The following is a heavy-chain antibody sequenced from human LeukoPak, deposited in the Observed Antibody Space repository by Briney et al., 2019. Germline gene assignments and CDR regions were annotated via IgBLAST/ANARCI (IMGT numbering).Heavy chain of an antibody. Sequence: PSETLSLTCAVYGGSFSGYYWSWIRQPPGKGLEWIGEINHSGSTNYNPSLKSRVTISVDTSKNQFSLKLSSVTAADTAVYYRARVRSGDAYLDYWGQGTLVTVSS. CDR2: INHSGST. CDR1: GGSFSGYY. V-gene: IGHV4-34*01. J-gene: IGHJ4*02. D-gene: IGHD7-27*01. CDR3: ARVRSGDAYLDY.